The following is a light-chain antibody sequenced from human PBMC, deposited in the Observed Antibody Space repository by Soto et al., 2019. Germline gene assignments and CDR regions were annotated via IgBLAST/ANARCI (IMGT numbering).Light chain of an antibody. Sequence: EIVMTQSPATLSVSPGEIATLSFRASQSVSSNLAWYQQKPGQAPRLLIYGASSRATGIPDRFSGSGSGTDFTLTISRLEPEDFAVYYCQQYGSSPITFGQGTRLEIK. CDR2: GAS. CDR3: QQYGSSPIT. V-gene: IGKV3-20*01. J-gene: IGKJ5*01. CDR1: QSVSSN.